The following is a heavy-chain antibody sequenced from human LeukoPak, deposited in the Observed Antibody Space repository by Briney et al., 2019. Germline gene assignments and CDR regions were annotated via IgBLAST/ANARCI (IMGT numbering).Heavy chain of an antibody. J-gene: IGHJ6*03. V-gene: IGHV3-23*01. CDR2: ISGSGGST. CDR1: RFTFSNYA. Sequence: PGGSLRLSCAASRFTFSNYAMSWVRQAPGKGLEWVSGISGSGGSTYYADSVKGRFTISRDNSKNTLYLQMNSLRAEDTAVYYCARDGYSSGWYPSLYYMDVWGKGTTVTVSS. D-gene: IGHD6-19*01. CDR3: ARDGYSSGWYPSLYYMDV.